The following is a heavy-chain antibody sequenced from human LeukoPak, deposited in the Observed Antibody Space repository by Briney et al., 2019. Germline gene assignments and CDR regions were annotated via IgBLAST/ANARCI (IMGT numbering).Heavy chain of an antibody. CDR1: GFTFDGFAFDDYG. D-gene: IGHD3-3*01. J-gene: IGHJ3*01. CDR3: AKTGLGDDGSDV. CDR2: INWNSGSI. Sequence: GGSLRLSCAASGFTFDGFAFDDYGMHWVRQAPGKGLEWVSGINWNSGSIGYADSVKGRFTISRDNAKNSLYLQMNSLRTEDTALYYCAKTGLGDDGSDVWGQGTMVTVSS. V-gene: IGHV3-9*01.